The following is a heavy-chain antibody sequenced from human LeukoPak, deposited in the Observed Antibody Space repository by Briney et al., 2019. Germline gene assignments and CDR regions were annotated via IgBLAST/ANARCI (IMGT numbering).Heavy chain of an antibody. CDR2: IRDHGGT. CDR3: ARMSHCSSTSCYGYYYYYFTDV. CDR1: GGSFTGYY. V-gene: IGHV4-34*01. J-gene: IGHJ6*03. D-gene: IGHD2-2*01. Sequence: SETLSLTCDIYGGSFTGYYWSWIRQPPGMGLEWIGEIRDHGGTNYNPSLKSRVTISGDTSKSQFSLKLSSVTAADTAVYYCARMSHCSSTSCYGYYYYYFTDVWGKGTTVTVSS.